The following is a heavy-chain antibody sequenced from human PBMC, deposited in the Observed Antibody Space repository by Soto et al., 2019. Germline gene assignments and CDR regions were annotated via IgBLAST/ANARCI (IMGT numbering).Heavy chain of an antibody. CDR1: GGSISSGGYS. Sequence: QLQLQESGSGLVKPSQTLSLTCAVSGGSISSGGYSWSWIRQPPGKGLEWIGYIYHSGSTYYNPSLRSRVTISGDRSKNQFSLKLSSVTAADTAVYYCASSNYDSPIPRYYWGQGTLVTVSS. D-gene: IGHD3-22*01. CDR2: IYHSGST. V-gene: IGHV4-30-2*01. CDR3: ASSNYDSPIPRYY. J-gene: IGHJ4*02.